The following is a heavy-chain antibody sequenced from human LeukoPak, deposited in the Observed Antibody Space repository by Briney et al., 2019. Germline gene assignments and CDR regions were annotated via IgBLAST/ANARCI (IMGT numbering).Heavy chain of an antibody. CDR3: SREWGNGNDLRPDS. J-gene: IGHJ4*02. Sequence: GGSLRLSCTSSGFTFREFAVSWFRQAPGKGLEWLGFIRSSIYGGTPKAAASVKGRFIFSRDDSKGVAYLRMNSLKTDDTAVYYCSREWGNGNDLRPDSWGQGTLVTVSS. CDR1: GFTFREFA. D-gene: IGHD1-1*01. CDR2: IRSSIYGGTP. V-gene: IGHV3-49*03.